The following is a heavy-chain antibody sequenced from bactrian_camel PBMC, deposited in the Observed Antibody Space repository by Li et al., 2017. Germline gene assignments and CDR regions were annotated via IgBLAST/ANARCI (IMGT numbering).Heavy chain of an antibody. J-gene: IGHJ4*01. CDR1: GYTDSTTC. D-gene: IGHD3*01. CDR2: SILGGTT. Sequence: HVQLVESGGGSVQTGGSLRLSCAASGYTDSTTCMAWFRQAPGKEREWVASILGGTTTYADSVKGRFTIAKENAKNTVYLQMNDLKPEDTAMYTCAAQFCRTRLLFSLLVPSVYLYWGQGTQVTVS. V-gene: IGHV3S53*01. CDR3: AAQFCRTRLLFSLLVPSVYLY.